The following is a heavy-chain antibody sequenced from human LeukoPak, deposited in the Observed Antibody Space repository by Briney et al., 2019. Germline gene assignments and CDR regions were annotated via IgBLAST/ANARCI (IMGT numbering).Heavy chain of an antibody. V-gene: IGHV5-51*01. J-gene: IGHJ5*02. D-gene: IGHD2-15*01. CDR2: IYPGDSDT. Sequence: GEFLKISCKGSGYSFTSYWIGWVRQMPGKGLEWMGIIYPGDSDTRYSPSFQGQVTISADKSISTAYLQWSSLKASDTAMYYCARRRGGYCSGGSCYWFDPWGQGTLVTVSS. CDR3: ARRRGGYCSGGSCYWFDP. CDR1: GYSFTSYW.